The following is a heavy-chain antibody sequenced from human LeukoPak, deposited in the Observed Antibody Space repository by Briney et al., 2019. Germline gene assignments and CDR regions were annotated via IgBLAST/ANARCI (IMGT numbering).Heavy chain of an antibody. Sequence: ASVKVSFKASGSTFSRSAISWVRQAPGQGLQWMGGVIPILGTTNYAQRFQDRVSITTDDSTSTSYMEFRSLRSVDTAVYYCARDDGSATMGFDSWGQGTLVTVSS. CDR1: GSTFSRSA. V-gene: IGHV1-69*05. J-gene: IGHJ4*02. CDR2: VIPILGTT. CDR3: ARDDGSATMGFDS. D-gene: IGHD1-26*01.